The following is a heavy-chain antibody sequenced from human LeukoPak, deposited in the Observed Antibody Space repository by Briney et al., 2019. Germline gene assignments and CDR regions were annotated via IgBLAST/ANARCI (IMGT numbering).Heavy chain of an antibody. CDR1: GFTFRNYA. CDR3: ARDSSSSWYDAFDI. V-gene: IGHV3-23*01. J-gene: IGHJ3*02. CDR2: ISGSGRST. Sequence: GGSLRLSCAASGFTFRNYAMSWVRQAPGKGLEWVSAISGSGRSTYYADSVKGRFTISRDNSKNTLYLQMNSLRAEDTAVYYCARDSSSSWYDAFDIWGQGTMVTVSS. D-gene: IGHD6-13*01.